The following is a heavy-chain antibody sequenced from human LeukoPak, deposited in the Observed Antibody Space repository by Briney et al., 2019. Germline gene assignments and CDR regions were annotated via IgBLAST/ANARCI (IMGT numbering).Heavy chain of an antibody. J-gene: IGHJ4*02. Sequence: ASVTVSCKASGYTFTGYYMHWVRQAPGQGLEWMGWINPNSGGTNYAQKFQGRVTMTRDTSISTAYMELSRLRSDDTAVYYCAIDSSGWYSLDYWGQGTLVTVSS. D-gene: IGHD6-19*01. CDR3: AIDSSGWYSLDY. V-gene: IGHV1-2*02. CDR2: INPNSGGT. CDR1: GYTFTGYY.